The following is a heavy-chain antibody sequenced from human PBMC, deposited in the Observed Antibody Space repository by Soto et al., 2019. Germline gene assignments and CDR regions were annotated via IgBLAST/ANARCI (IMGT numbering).Heavy chain of an antibody. J-gene: IGHJ4*02. D-gene: IGHD3-3*01. CDR2: INTGNGNT. CDR1: GYSFSNYN. V-gene: IGHV1-3*04. CDR3: ARLQRYVEGLPGGLDY. Sequence: GASVKVSCKSSGYSFSNYNLHWVRQAPGQSLEWVEWINTGNGNTKYSAKFHDRVTISRDTSANTAYMELHNLRSEDTAVYFCARLQRYVEGLPGGLDYWGQGTLVTVSS.